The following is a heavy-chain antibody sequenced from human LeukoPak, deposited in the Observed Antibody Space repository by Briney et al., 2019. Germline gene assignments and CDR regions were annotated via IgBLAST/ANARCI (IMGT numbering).Heavy chain of an antibody. CDR1: GFTFSSYG. CDR3: AKDSMQQWLVYYFDY. CDR2: ISYDGSNK. D-gene: IGHD6-19*01. Sequence: GGSLRLSCAASGFTFSSYGMHWVRQAPGKGLEWVAVISYDGSNKHYADSVKGRFTISRDNSKNTLYLQMNSLRAEDTAVYYCAKDSMQQWLVYYFDYWGQGTLVTVSS. J-gene: IGHJ4*02. V-gene: IGHV3-30*18.